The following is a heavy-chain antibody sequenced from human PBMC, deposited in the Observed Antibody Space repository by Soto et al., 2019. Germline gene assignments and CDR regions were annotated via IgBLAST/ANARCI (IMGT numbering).Heavy chain of an antibody. CDR2: TYYRSKWYN. D-gene: IGHD6-6*01. Sequence: TLSLTCAISGDRVSSNSAAWNWIRQSPSRGLEWLGRTYYRSKWYNDYAVSVKSRITINPDTSKNQFSLQLNSVTPEDTAVYYCARDSVYSSSPSGYYYYGMDVWGQGTTVTVSS. CDR1: GDRVSSNSAA. CDR3: ARDSVYSSSPSGYYYYGMDV. J-gene: IGHJ6*02. V-gene: IGHV6-1*01.